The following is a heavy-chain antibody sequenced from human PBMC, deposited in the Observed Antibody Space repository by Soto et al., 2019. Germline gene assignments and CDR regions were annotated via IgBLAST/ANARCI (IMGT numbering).Heavy chain of an antibody. CDR3: AKQYYYDSRGYSYYFDY. V-gene: IGHV3-23*01. D-gene: IGHD3-22*01. CDR2: ISGSGGST. Sequence: VGSLRLSCAASGFTFSSYAMSWVRQAPGKGLEWVSAISGSGGSTYYADSVKGRFTISRDNSKNTLYLQMNSLRAEDTAVYYCAKQYYYDSRGYSYYFDYWGQGTLVTVSS. CDR1: GFTFSSYA. J-gene: IGHJ4*02.